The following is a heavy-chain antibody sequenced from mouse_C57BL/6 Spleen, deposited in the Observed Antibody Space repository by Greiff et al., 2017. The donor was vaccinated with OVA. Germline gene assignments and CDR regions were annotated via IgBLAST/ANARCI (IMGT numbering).Heavy chain of an antibody. CDR1: GYTFTDYY. CDR2: INPNNGGT. J-gene: IGHJ2*01. CDR3: ARSPIYYYGSSWDFDY. D-gene: IGHD1-1*01. V-gene: IGHV1-26*01. Sequence: EVQLQQSGPELVKPGASVKISCKASGYTFTDYYMNWVKQSHGKSLEWIGDINPNNGGTSYNQKFKGKATLTVDKSSSTAYMELRSLTSEDSAVYYCARSPIYYYGSSWDFDYWGQGTTLTVSS.